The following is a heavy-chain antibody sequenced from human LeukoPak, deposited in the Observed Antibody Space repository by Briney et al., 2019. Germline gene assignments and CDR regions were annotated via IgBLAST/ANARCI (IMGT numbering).Heavy chain of an antibody. D-gene: IGHD3-16*01. V-gene: IGHV3-7*03. Sequence: GGSLRLSCAASGFTFSSYWMNWARQAPGKGLEWVASINRNGNVNYYVDSVKGRFTISRDNAKNSLYLQLNSLRAEDTAVYYCAKGGWGTVLDYWGQGTLVTVSP. CDR2: INRNGNVN. CDR3: AKGGWGTVLDY. CDR1: GFTFSSYW. J-gene: IGHJ4*02.